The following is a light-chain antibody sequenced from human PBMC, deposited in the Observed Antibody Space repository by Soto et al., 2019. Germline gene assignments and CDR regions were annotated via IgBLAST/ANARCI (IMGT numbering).Light chain of an antibody. CDR1: NIGSKS. CDR3: QVWDSSSAVV. CDR2: YDS. Sequence: SYELTQPPSVSVAPGKTARITCGGNNIGSKSVHWYQQKPGQAPVLVIYYDSDRPSGIPERFSGSNSGNTATLTISRVEAGDEADYSCQVWDSSSAVVFGGGTKLTVL. V-gene: IGLV3-21*04. J-gene: IGLJ2*01.